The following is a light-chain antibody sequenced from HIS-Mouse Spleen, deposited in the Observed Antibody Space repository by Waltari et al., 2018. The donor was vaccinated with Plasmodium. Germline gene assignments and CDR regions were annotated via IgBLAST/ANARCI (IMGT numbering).Light chain of an antibody. CDR3: YSTDSSGNHRV. CDR1: ALPTHY. J-gene: IGLJ3*02. CDR2: EDS. Sequence: SYELTQPPSVSVSPGHTARITCSGDALPTHYAYSYQQKSGQAPVLVLYEDSKRPSGIPERFSGSSSGTMATLTISGAQVEDEADYYCYSTDSSGNHRVFGGGTKLTVL. V-gene: IGLV3-10*01.